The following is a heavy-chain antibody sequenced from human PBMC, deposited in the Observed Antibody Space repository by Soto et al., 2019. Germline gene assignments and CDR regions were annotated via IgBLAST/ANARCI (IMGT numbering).Heavy chain of an antibody. V-gene: IGHV4-39*01. D-gene: IGHD2-2*01. CDR3: AGKVYCSSSSCYYYYYYMDV. J-gene: IGHJ6*03. CDR2: IYYSGST. Sequence: QLQLQESGPGLVKPSETLSLTCTVSGGSISSSSYYWGWIRQPPGKGLAWIGRIYYSGSTYYNPSLKSRVTTAVDTSRNQFSVKLSSVTAADTAVYYCAGKVYCSSSSCYYYYYYMDVWGKGTTVTVSS. CDR1: GGSISSSSYY.